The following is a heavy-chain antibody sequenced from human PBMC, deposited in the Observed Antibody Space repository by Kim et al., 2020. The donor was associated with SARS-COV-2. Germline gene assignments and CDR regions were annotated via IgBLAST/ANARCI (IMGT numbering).Heavy chain of an antibody. CDR3: ASCGGIWQGFKFYQA. CDR2: INTAKGNT. J-gene: IGHJ1*01. CDR1: GYSFTNHP. V-gene: IGHV1-3*04. Sequence: ASVKVSCKASGYSFTNHPIHWVRQAPGQRLEWMGWINTAKGNTKYSQKFQDRVTITRDISTTTAYMELSSLKSEDTSVYFCASCGGIWQGFKFYQAWGQGTLVTVS. D-gene: IGHD3-16*01.